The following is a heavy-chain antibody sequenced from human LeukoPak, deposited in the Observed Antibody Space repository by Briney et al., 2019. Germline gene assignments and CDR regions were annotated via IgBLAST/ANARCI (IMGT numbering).Heavy chain of an antibody. D-gene: IGHD3-22*01. V-gene: IGHV3-33*03. Sequence: GGSLRLSCTASGFNFGIYGMHWVRQAPGKGLEWVAVMWDDGTNEYYVESVKGRFTISRDNGKRTLYLQMNSLRAEDTAVYYCAKDLGRGYYDSSGYRYWGQGTLVTVSS. CDR3: AKDLGRGYYDSSGYRY. J-gene: IGHJ4*02. CDR1: GFNFGIYG. CDR2: MWDDGTNE.